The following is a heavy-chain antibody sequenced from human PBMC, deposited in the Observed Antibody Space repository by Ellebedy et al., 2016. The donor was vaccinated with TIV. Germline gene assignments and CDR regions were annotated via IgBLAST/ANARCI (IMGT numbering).Heavy chain of an antibody. Sequence: SETLSLTXTVSGGSISSSSYYWGWIRQPPGKGLEWIGSIYYSGRTYYNPSLKSRVIISVDTSKNQFSLRLSSVTAADTAVYYCARLAYSSSSRDIYYGMDVWGQGTTVTVSS. V-gene: IGHV4-39*01. CDR1: GGSISSSSYY. D-gene: IGHD6-6*01. CDR3: ARLAYSSSSRDIYYGMDV. J-gene: IGHJ6*02. CDR2: IYYSGRT.